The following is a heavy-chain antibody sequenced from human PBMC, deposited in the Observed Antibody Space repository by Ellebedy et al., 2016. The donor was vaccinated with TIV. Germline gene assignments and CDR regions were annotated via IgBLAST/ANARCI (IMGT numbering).Heavy chain of an antibody. Sequence: MPSETLSLTCGVYGGSFSGYYWTRIRQPPGKGLEWIGEINHSGSTNYNPSLKSRVTISVDTSKNQFSLKLSSVTAADTAVYFCARAPYDVYRYFHLWGRGTLVAVSS. V-gene: IGHV4-34*01. CDR1: GGSFSGYY. J-gene: IGHJ2*01. CDR2: INHSGST. CDR3: ARAPYDVYRYFHL. D-gene: IGHD3-3*01.